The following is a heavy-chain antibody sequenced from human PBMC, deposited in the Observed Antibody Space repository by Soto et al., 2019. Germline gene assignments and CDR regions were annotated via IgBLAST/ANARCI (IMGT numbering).Heavy chain of an antibody. CDR2: IYYSGST. CDR1: GGSISSYY. J-gene: IGHJ5*02. V-gene: IGHV4-59*08. D-gene: IGHD3-3*01. Sequence: PSETLSLTCTVSGGSISSYYWSWIRQPPGKGLEWIGYIYYSGSTNYNPSLKSRVTISVDTSKNQFSLKLSSVTAADTAVYYCALEQDHDFWSGPRAWFDPWGQGTLVTVSS. CDR3: ALEQDHDFWSGPRAWFDP.